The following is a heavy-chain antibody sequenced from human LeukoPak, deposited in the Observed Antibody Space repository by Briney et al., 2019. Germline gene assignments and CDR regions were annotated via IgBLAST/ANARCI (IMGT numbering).Heavy chain of an antibody. Sequence: SETLSLTCTVSGGSISSSSYYWGWIRQPPGKGLEWIGSIYYSGSTYYNPSLKSRVTISVDTSKNQFSLKLSSVTAADTAVYYCASIVATKFDYWGQGTWSPSPQ. CDR3: ASIVATKFDY. V-gene: IGHV4-39*01. CDR1: GGSISSSSYY. J-gene: IGHJ4*02. CDR2: IYYSGST. D-gene: IGHD5-12*01.